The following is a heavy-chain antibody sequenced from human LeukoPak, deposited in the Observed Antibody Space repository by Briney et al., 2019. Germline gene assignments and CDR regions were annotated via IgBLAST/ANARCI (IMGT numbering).Heavy chain of an antibody. CDR3: ARGRGGSYWVRHAFDI. CDR2: IYHSGST. D-gene: IGHD1-26*01. V-gene: IGHV4-4*02. Sequence: PSETLSLTCAVSGGSISSSNWWSWVRQPPGKGLEWIGEIYHSGSTNYNPSLKSRVTISVDKSKNQFSLKLSSVTAEDTAVYYCARGRGGSYWVRHAFDIWGQGTMVTVSS. CDR1: GGSISSSNW. J-gene: IGHJ3*02.